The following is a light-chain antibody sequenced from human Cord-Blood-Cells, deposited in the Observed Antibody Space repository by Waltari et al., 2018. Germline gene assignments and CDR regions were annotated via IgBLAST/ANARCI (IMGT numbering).Light chain of an antibody. CDR3: CSYAGSSTWV. Sequence: QSDLTQPASQSGSPGQSITISCTGTSSDVGRYYLVSWDQQHPGKAPKLMIYEASKRPSGVSNRFSGSKSGNTASLTISGLQAEDEADYYCCSYAGSSTWVFGGGTKLTVL. V-gene: IGLV2-23*01. J-gene: IGLJ3*02. CDR1: SSDVGRYYL. CDR2: EAS.